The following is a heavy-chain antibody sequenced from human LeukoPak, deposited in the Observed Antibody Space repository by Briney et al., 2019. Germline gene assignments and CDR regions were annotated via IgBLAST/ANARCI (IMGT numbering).Heavy chain of an antibody. CDR1: GGSISSYY. CDR2: IYYSGST. D-gene: IGHD3-16*01. V-gene: IGHV4-59*01. CDR3: GGDWVFDF. J-gene: IGHJ5*01. Sequence: SKTLSLTCTVSGGSISSYYWSWIRQPPGRGLEWIGYIYYSGSTNYNPSLKSRVTISVDTSKNQFSLKLSSVTAADTAVYYCGGDWVFDFGGQGTRVTVSS.